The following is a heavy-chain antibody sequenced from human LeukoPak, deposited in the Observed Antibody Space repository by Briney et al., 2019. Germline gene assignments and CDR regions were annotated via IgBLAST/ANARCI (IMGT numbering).Heavy chain of an antibody. CDR2: IRYDGSNK. J-gene: IGHJ4*02. CDR3: ASTDYDILTPGYYFDY. CDR1: GFTFSSYG. V-gene: IGHV3-30*02. Sequence: GGSLRLSRAASGFTFSSYGMHWVRQAPGKGLEWVAFIRYDGSNKYYADSVKGRFTISRDNSKNTLYLQMNSLRAEDTAVYYCASTDYDILTPGYYFDYWGQGTLVTVSS. D-gene: IGHD3-9*01.